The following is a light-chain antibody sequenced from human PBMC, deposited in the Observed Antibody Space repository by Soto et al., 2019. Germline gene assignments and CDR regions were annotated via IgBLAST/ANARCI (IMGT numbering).Light chain of an antibody. Sequence: ESVLTQSPATLSLSPGERATLSCRASQSVSSNLAWYQQKPGQAPRLLIYGASTRATGIPARFSGSGSGTEFTLTISSLQSEDFAVYYCQQYNNWPPWTFGQGTKV. CDR1: QSVSSN. CDR3: QQYNNWPPWT. CDR2: GAS. J-gene: IGKJ1*01. V-gene: IGKV3-15*01.